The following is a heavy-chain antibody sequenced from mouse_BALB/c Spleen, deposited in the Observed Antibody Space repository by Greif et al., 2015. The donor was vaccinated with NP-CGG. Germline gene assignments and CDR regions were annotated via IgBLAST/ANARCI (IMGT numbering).Heavy chain of an antibody. V-gene: IGHV1-54*01. D-gene: IGHD2-4*01. CDR2: INPGSGGT. Sequence: QVQLQQSGAELVRPGTSVKVSCKASGYAFTNYLIEWVKQRPGQGLEWIGVINPGSGGTNYNEKFKGKATLTADKSSSTAYMQLSSLTSDDSAVYFCAREGYDYDWFAYWGQGTLVTVSA. CDR3: AREGYDYDWFAY. CDR1: GYAFTNYL. J-gene: IGHJ3*01.